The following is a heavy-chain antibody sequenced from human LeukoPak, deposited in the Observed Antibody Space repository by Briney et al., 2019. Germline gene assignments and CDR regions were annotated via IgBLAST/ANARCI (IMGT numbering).Heavy chain of an antibody. CDR2: INHSGST. CDR3: ARVSWFPGTSYYYMDV. D-gene: IGHD1-1*01. V-gene: IGHV4-34*01. CDR1: GGSFSGYY. J-gene: IGHJ6*03. Sequence: KSSETLSLTCAVYGGSFSGYYWSWIRQPPGKGLEWIGEINHSGSTNYNPSLKSRVTISVDTSKNQFSLKPSSVTTADTAVYFCARVSWFPGTSYYYMDVWGKGTTVTVSS.